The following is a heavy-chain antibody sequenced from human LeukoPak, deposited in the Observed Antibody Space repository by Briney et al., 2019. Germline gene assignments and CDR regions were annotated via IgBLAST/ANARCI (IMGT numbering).Heavy chain of an antibody. CDR3: ARGIAAAGTPYWYFDL. V-gene: IGHV6-1*01. D-gene: IGHD6-13*01. J-gene: IGHJ2*01. Sequence: SQTLSLTCAISGDSVSSNSAAWNWIKQSPSRGLEWLGRTYYRSKWYNDYAVSVKSRITINPDTSKNQFSLQLNSVTPEDTAVYYCARGIAAAGTPYWYFDLWGRGTLVTVSS. CDR1: GDSVSSNSAA. CDR2: TYYRSKWYN.